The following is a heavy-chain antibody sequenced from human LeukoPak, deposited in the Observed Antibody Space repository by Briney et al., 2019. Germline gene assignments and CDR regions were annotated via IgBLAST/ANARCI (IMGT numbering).Heavy chain of an antibody. CDR2: VTPSTGDT. CDR3: ARDIAPSGSWWFDS. D-gene: IGHD6-13*01. Sequence: ASVKVSRKASGYTFTEYYIHWLRQAPGQGLEWMGWVTPSTGDTFYAQNFRGRVTMTRDTSISTAYMQLGGLKSDDTAVYYCARDIAPSGSWWFDSWGQGTLVSVSS. V-gene: IGHV1-2*02. CDR1: GYTFTEYY. J-gene: IGHJ5*01.